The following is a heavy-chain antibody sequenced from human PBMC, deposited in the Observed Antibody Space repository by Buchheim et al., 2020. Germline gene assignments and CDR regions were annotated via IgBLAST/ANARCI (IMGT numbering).Heavy chain of an antibody. J-gene: IGHJ4*02. Sequence: EVQLVETGGGLIQPGGSLRLSCAASGFTFSSYEMNWVRQAPGKGLEWVSYISSSGGSMYYADFVRGRFPISRDNAKNSLYLQMNSLRAEDTAVYYCASLPRYSGSSRWGQGTL. CDR2: ISSSGGSM. V-gene: IGHV3-48*03. CDR1: GFTFSSYE. CDR3: ASLPRYSGSSR. D-gene: IGHD3-16*02.